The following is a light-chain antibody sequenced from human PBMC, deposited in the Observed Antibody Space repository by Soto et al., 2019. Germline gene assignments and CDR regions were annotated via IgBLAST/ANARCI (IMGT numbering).Light chain of an antibody. J-gene: IGLJ1*01. Sequence: QSVLTQPASVSGSPGQSITISCTGTSXDVGGYNHVSWYQIHPGKAPKLIIYEVTSRPSGVSYRFSGSKSGNSASLTISGLQAEDEADYYCSSYASSSSYVFGGGTKV. V-gene: IGLV2-14*01. CDR2: EVT. CDR3: SSYASSSSYV. CDR1: SXDVGGYNH.